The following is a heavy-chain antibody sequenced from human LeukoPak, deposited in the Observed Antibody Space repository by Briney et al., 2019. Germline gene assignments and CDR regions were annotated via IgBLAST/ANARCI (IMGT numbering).Heavy chain of an antibody. J-gene: IGHJ3*02. V-gene: IGHV3-53*01. CDR1: GFTVSSNY. Sequence: PGGSLRLSCAASGFTVSSNYMSWVRQAPGEGLEWVSVIYSGGSAYYADSVKGRFTISRDNSNNTLYLQMNSLRAEDTAVYYCARGGSYLVSDAFDIWGQGTMVAVSS. CDR2: IYSGGSA. CDR3: ARGGSYLVSDAFDI. D-gene: IGHD1-26*01.